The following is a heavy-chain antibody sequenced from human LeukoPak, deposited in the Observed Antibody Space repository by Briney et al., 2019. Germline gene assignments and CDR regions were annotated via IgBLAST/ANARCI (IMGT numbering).Heavy chain of an antibody. J-gene: IGHJ4*02. D-gene: IGHD2-21*02. CDR3: ATGRDCYSY. V-gene: IGHV1-46*01. CDR1: GYTFTTYY. CDR2: INPSDGGT. Sequence: ASVKVSCKASGYTFTTYYIHWVRQAPGQGLEWMGIINPSDGGTSYTQNFQGRVTMTRDTSTTTVYMELSSLRSEDTAVYYCATGRDCYSYWGQGTLVTVSS.